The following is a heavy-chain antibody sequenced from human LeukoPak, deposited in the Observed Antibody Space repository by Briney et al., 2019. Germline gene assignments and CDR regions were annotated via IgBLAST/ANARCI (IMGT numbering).Heavy chain of an antibody. J-gene: IGHJ3*02. CDR1: GFTFSSYS. D-gene: IGHD3-10*01. CDR3: ARSMVRGGYAFDI. Sequence: EPGGSLRLSCAASGFTFSSYSMNWVCQAPGKGLEWVSYISSSSSTIYYADSVKGRFTISRDNAKNSLYLQMNSLRDEDTAVYYCARSMVRGGYAFDIWGQGTMVTVSS. V-gene: IGHV3-48*02. CDR2: ISSSSSTI.